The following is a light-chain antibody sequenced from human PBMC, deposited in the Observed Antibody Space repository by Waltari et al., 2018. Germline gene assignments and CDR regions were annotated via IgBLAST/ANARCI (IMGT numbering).Light chain of an antibody. CDR1: SSNIGADS. CDR2: RND. CDR3: AAWDKILSAYV. V-gene: IGLV1-44*01. J-gene: IGLJ1*01. Sequence: QSVLTQPPSASGTPGQRVLISCSGSSSNIGADSVDWYQQFQGKAPKLLIYRNDNRPSGVPDRFSGSKSGTSASLALSGLQSEDEADYYCAAWDKILSAYVFGTGTKVTVL.